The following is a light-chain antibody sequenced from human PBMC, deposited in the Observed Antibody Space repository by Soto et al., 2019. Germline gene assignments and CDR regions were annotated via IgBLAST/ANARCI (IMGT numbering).Light chain of an antibody. CDR2: VNTDGSH. Sequence: QLVLTQPPSASASLGASVKLTCTLSRGHSSYAIAWHQKQPEKGPRYLMKVNTDGSHTKGDGIPDRFTGSSSGAERHLTISSLQSDDEADYYCQTGGTGIVFGGGTKLTVL. CDR1: RGHSSYA. V-gene: IGLV4-69*01. J-gene: IGLJ2*01. CDR3: QTGGTGIV.